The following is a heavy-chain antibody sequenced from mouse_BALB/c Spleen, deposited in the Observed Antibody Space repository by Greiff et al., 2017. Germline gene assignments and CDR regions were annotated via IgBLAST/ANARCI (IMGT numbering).Heavy chain of an antibody. D-gene: IGHD2-10*02. CDR3: ARSEYGNCGWYFDV. J-gene: IGHJ1*01. CDR2: INPYNDGT. CDR1: GYTFTSYV. V-gene: IGHV1-14*01. Sequence: VQLQQSGPELVKPGASVKMSCKASGYTFTSYVMDWVKQKPGQGLEWIGYINPYNDGTKYNEKFKGKATLTADKSSSTAYMELSSLTSEDSAVYYCARSEYGNCGWYFDVWGAGTTVTVSS.